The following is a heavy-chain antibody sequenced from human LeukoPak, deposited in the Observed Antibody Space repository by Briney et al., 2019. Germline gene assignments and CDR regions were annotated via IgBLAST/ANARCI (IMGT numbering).Heavy chain of an antibody. J-gene: IGHJ4*02. D-gene: IGHD3-22*01. CDR1: GYTFTSYG. CDR3: ARALGTYDSSGYYPDY. Sequence: ASVKVSCKASGYTFTSYGISWVRQAPGQGLEWMGWISAYNGNTNYAQKLQGRVTMTTDTSTSTAYMELRSLRSDDTAVYHCARALGTYDSSGYYPDYWGQGILVTVSS. CDR2: ISAYNGNT. V-gene: IGHV1-18*01.